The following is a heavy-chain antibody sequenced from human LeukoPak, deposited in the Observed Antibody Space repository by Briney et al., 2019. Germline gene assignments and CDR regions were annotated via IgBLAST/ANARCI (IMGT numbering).Heavy chain of an antibody. CDR1: GFTFSSYA. Sequence: GGSLRLSCAASGFTFSSYAMSWVRHAPGKGLEWVSGISGSGGSTYYADSVKGRFTISRDNSKNTLYLQMNSLRAEDTAVYYCAKDSVSREYCSGGSCYPYYFDYWGQGTLVTVSS. V-gene: IGHV3-23*01. D-gene: IGHD2-15*01. CDR3: AKDSVSREYCSGGSCYPYYFDY. J-gene: IGHJ4*02. CDR2: ISGSGGST.